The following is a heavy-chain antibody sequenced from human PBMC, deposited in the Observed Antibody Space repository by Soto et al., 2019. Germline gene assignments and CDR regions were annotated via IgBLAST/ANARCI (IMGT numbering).Heavy chain of an antibody. CDR3: GRGRSGQIVVFY. D-gene: IGHD1-26*01. J-gene: IGHJ4*02. CDR2: IGPESGAT. V-gene: IGHV1-2*02. CDR1: GYTFTGHY. Sequence: ASVKVSCKASGYTFTGHYIHWVRQAPEQGPEWMGEIGPESGATRYAQRFQGRVTMTRDMSITTVYMELNNLSPDDTAVYYCGRGRSGQIVVFYWGQGTPVTISS.